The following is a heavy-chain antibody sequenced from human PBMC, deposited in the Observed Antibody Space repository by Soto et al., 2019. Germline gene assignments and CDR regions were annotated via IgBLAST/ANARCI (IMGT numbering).Heavy chain of an antibody. CDR1: GFTVDTFA. Sequence: EAQLVESGGGLVQPGRSLRLACEASGFTVDTFAMHWVRQAPGQGLEWVSGISWNSADIDYADSVKGRFTLSRDNGKNTLTLQMNSLRADDTALYSCAKGRTRPLKLATLGDNAFDLWGQGTMVTVSS. CDR3: AKGRTRPLKLATLGDNAFDL. V-gene: IGHV3-9*01. J-gene: IGHJ3*01. D-gene: IGHD3-10*01. CDR2: ISWNSADI.